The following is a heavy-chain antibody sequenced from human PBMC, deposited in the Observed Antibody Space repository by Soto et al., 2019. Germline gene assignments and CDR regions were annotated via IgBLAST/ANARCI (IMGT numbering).Heavy chain of an antibody. V-gene: IGHV3-21*01. CDR2: SSSSGSYT. Sequence: EVQVVESGGGLVKPGGSLRLSCAASGFTLNSYSMNWVRQAPGMGLEWVSSSSSSGSYTYYADSVKGRFTISRDNAKNSLYLHMNSLRAEDTAVYYCARDSRGDYGSSYWYFDPWGRGTLVTVSS. J-gene: IGHJ2*01. CDR3: ARDSRGDYGSSYWYFDP. D-gene: IGHD4-17*01. CDR1: GFTLNSYS.